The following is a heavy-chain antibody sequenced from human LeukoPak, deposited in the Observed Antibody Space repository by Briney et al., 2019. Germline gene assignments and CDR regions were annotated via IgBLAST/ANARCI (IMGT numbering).Heavy chain of an antibody. D-gene: IGHD6-13*01. Sequence: SVKVSCKASGGTFSSYAISWVRQAPGQGLAWMGRIIPILGIANYAQKFQGRVTITPDKSSSTAYMSLSSLRSEDTPVYYCARDRGLAATGMGGDYWGQGTLVTVSS. CDR1: GGTFSSYA. J-gene: IGHJ4*02. CDR2: IIPILGIA. V-gene: IGHV1-69*04. CDR3: ARDRGLAATGMGGDY.